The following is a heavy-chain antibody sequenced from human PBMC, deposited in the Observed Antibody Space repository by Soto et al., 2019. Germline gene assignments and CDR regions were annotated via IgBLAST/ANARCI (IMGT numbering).Heavy chain of an antibody. V-gene: IGHV3-30-3*01. CDR2: ISKDGSNK. J-gene: IGHJ6*02. CDR3: GRALGQYYYGMDV. CDR1: GFTFSRSA. Sequence: QVQLVESGGGVVQPGRSLRLSCVASGFTFSRSAMHWVRQAPGKGLEWVAIISKDGSNKYYADSVKGRFTISRDNSKNTMYLQMNSLTTEHTAVYYCGRALGQYYYGMDVWGQGTTVTVSS.